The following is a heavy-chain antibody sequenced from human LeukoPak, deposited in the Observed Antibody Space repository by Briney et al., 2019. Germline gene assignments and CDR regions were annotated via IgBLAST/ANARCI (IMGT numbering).Heavy chain of an antibody. CDR3: ARVLQLWLHDY. D-gene: IGHD5-18*01. J-gene: IGHJ4*02. V-gene: IGHV4-31*03. CDR1: GGSISSGGYY. CDR2: IYYSGST. Sequence: SETLSLTCTVSGGSISSGGYYWSWIRQHPGKGLEWIGYIYYSGSTYYIPSLKSRVTISVDTSKNQFSLKLSSVTAADTAVYYCARVLQLWLHDYWGQGTLVTVSS.